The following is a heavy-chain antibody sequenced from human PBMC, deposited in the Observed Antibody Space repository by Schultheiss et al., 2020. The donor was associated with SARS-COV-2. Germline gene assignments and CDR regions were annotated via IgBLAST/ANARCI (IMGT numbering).Heavy chain of an antibody. J-gene: IGHJ3*02. V-gene: IGHV1-69*06. D-gene: IGHD1-20*01. CDR2: IIPIFGTA. Sequence: SVKVSCKASGYTFTSYAMNWVRQAPGQGLEWMGGIIPIFGTANYAQKFQGRVTITADKSTSTAYMELSSLRSDDTAVYYCARDRGSNWNHDAFDIWGQGTMVTVSS. CDR3: ARDRGSNWNHDAFDI. CDR1: GYTFTSYA.